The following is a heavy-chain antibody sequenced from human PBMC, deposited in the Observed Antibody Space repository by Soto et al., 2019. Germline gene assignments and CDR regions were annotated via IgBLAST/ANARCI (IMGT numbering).Heavy chain of an antibody. CDR2: MNPNTGNT. V-gene: IGHV1-8*01. Sequence: ASLKVPCKXSGYTFTSYDINWVRQATGQGLEWMGWMNPNTGNTGYAQKFQGRVTMTRDTSISTAYMELSSLRSDDTAVYYCARQWELSGYYYGMDVWGQGTTVTVSS. CDR3: ARQWELSGYYYGMDV. J-gene: IGHJ6*02. D-gene: IGHD1-26*01. CDR1: GYTFTSYD.